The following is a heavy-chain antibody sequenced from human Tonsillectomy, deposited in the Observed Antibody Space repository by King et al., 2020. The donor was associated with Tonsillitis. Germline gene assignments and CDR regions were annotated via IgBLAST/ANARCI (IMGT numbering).Heavy chain of an antibody. V-gene: IGHV4-59*01. CDR1: GGSISSYY. CDR2: IYYSGST. D-gene: IGHD5-18*01. CDR3: ARDSERQLWSRSRSRYVEL. J-gene: IGHJ2*01. Sequence: VQLQESGPGLVKPSETLSLTCTVSGGSISSYYWSWIRQPPGKGLEWIGYIYYSGSTNYNPSLKSRVTISVDTSKNKFSLKLSSVTAADTAVYYCARDSERQLWSRSRSRYVELWGRGTLGTVSS.